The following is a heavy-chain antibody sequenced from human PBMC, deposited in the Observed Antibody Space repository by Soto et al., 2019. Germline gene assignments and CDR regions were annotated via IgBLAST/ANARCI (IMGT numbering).Heavy chain of an antibody. Sequence: QVQLVESGGALVKPGGSLRLSCAASGFTFSDHYMSWVRQAPGKGLEWISYISSSSSYTNYADSVKGRFTISRDNAKNSLYLQMSSLRAEDTAVYYCARGDYDTSGLIDYWGQGTLVTVSS. J-gene: IGHJ4*02. D-gene: IGHD3-22*01. CDR1: GFTFSDHY. CDR3: ARGDYDTSGLIDY. CDR2: ISSSSSYT. V-gene: IGHV3-11*05.